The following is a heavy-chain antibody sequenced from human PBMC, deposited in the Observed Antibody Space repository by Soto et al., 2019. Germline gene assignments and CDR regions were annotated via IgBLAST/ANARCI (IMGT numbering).Heavy chain of an antibody. CDR3: ARRNYDFWSGPYYMDV. CDR2: IYYSGST. Sequence: LSLTCTVSGCSISRYYWSFIRQPPGKGLEWIGYIYYSGSTNYNPSLKSRVTISVDTSKNQFSLKLSSVTAADTAVYYCARRNYDFWSGPYYMDVWGKGTTVTVSS. V-gene: IGHV4-59*08. J-gene: IGHJ6*03. CDR1: GCSISRYY. D-gene: IGHD3-3*01.